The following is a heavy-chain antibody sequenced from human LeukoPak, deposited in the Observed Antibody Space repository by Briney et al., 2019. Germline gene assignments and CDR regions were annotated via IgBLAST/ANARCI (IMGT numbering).Heavy chain of an antibody. J-gene: IGHJ6*03. Sequence: ASVKVSCKVSGYTLTELSMHWVRQAPGQGLEWMGIINPSGGSTSYAQKFQGRVTMTRDMSTSTVYMELSSLRSEDTAVYYCARDGRSLYWATRERLDYYYMDVWGKGTTVTVSS. CDR2: INPSGGST. V-gene: IGHV1-46*01. CDR1: GYTLTELS. D-gene: IGHD2-8*02. CDR3: ARDGRSLYWATRERLDYYYMDV.